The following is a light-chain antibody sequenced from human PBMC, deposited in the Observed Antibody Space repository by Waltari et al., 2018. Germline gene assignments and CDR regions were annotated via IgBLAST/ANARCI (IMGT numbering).Light chain of an antibody. V-gene: IGKV1-5*03. CDR1: QSISNY. CDR3: QRADAYWAT. Sequence: TGRASQSISNYLAWYQQKPGTAPNLLIYEASTLKSGVPSRFSGSGSGTEFTLTINNLQPDDFATYYCQRADAYWATFGQGTKVEIK. CDR2: EAS. J-gene: IGKJ1*01.